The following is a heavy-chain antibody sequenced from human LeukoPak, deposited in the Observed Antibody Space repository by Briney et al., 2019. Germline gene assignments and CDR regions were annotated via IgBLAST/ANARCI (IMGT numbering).Heavy chain of an antibody. CDR1: GYTFTSYA. V-gene: IGHV7-4-1*02. D-gene: IGHD6-13*01. CDR3: ARDPLSSSWVYYYYYGMDV. J-gene: IGHJ6*02. Sequence: GASVKVSCKASGYTFTSYATNWVRQAPGQGLEWMGWINTNTGNPTYAQGFTGRFVFSLDTSVSTAYLQISSLKAEDTAVYYCARDPLSSSWVYYYYYGMDVWGQGTTVTVSS. CDR2: INTNTGNP.